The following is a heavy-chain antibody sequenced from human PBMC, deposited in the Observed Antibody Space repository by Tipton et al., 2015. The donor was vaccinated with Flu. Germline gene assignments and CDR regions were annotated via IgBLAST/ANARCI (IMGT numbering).Heavy chain of an antibody. CDR1: GDSISSYY. Sequence: TLSLTCTVSGDSISSYYWSWIRQPPGKGLEWIGYIYYSGSTNYNPSLKSRVTISVDTSKKQFALKLSSVTAADTAMYYCARHQYSTSLDYWGQGTLVTVSS. CDR2: IYYSGST. J-gene: IGHJ4*02. D-gene: IGHD6-6*01. CDR3: ARHQYSTSLDY. V-gene: IGHV4-59*08.